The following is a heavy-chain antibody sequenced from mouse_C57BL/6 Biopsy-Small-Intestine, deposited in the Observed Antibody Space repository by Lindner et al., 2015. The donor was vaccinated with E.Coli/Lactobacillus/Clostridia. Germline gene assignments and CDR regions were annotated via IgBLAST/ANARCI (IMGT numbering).Heavy chain of an antibody. CDR2: ISSGSSTI. CDR3: ARPSYHPYYFDY. D-gene: IGHD2-10*01. Sequence: VQLQESGGGLVKPGGSLKLSCAASGFTFSDYGMHWVRQAPEKGLEWVVYISSGSSTIYYADTVKGRFTISRDNARNTLFLQMTSLRSEDTAMYYCARPSYHPYYFDYWGQGTTLTVSS. CDR1: GFTFSDYG. J-gene: IGHJ2*01. V-gene: IGHV5-17*01.